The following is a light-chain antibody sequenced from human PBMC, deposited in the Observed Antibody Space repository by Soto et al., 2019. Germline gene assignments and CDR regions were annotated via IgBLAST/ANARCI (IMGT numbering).Light chain of an antibody. V-gene: IGKV3D-15*01. J-gene: IGKJ1*01. CDR1: QSVSTN. CDR3: QQYNGRT. CDR2: RAS. Sequence: EIVMTQSPATLSVSPGERATLSCRASQSVSTNLAWYQQKPGRAPRLLMYRASTRATGSPARFSGSGSGTEFTLTISSLQSEDFAVYYCQQYNGRTFGQGTKVEIK.